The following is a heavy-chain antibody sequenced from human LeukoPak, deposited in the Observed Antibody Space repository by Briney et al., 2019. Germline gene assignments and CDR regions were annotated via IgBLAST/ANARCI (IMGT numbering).Heavy chain of an antibody. D-gene: IGHD3-10*01. CDR2: IIPIFGTA. Sequence: GASVKVSCKASGGTFSSYAIIWVRQAPGQGLEWMGGIIPIFGTANYAQKFQGRVTITTDESTSTAYMELSSLRSEDTAVYYCARGYEDYYGSGSPGGDAFDIWGQGTMVTVSS. V-gene: IGHV1-69*05. CDR3: ARGYEDYYGSGSPGGDAFDI. J-gene: IGHJ3*02. CDR1: GGTFSSYA.